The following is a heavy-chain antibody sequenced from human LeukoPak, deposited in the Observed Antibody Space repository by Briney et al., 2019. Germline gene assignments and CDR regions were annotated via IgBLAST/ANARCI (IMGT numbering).Heavy chain of an antibody. J-gene: IGHJ4*02. CDR1: GFTFSSYG. CDR3: AKDLLSGHYYGSGSYDL. D-gene: IGHD3-10*01. CDR2: ISYDGSNK. V-gene: IGHV3-30*18. Sequence: PGRSLRLSCAASGFTFSSYGMHWVRQAPGKGLEWVAVISYDGSNKYYADSVKGRFTISRDNSKNTLYLQMNSLRAEDTAVYYCAKDLLSGHYYGSGSYDLWGQGTLVTVSS.